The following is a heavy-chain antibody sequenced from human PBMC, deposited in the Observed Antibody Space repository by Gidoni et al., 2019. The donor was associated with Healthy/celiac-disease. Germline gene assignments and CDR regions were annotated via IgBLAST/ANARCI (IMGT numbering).Heavy chain of an antibody. V-gene: IGHV3-53*02. D-gene: IGHD2-8*01. CDR1: GFTVSSNY. J-gene: IGHJ5*02. Sequence: VQLVETGGGLLQPGGSRRLSCAASGFTVSSNYMHGVRQAPGKGLEWVSVIYSGGSTYYADSVNVRFTISSDNSKNTLYLQMNSLRAEDTAVYYCARYVLSQFDPWGQGTLVTVSS. CDR3: ARYVLSQFDP. CDR2: IYSGGST.